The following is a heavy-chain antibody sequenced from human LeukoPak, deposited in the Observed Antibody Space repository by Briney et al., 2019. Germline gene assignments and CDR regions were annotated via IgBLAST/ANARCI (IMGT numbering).Heavy chain of an antibody. J-gene: IGHJ4*02. CDR1: VGSISSYY. CDR3: ARGSTIFGVVIWNNFDY. D-gene: IGHD3-3*01. Sequence: PSETLSLTSTVPVGSISSYYWSWIRQRPGKGLEWLGYLYYSGSTNYNPSLKSRVTISVDTSKNQFSLKLSSVTAADTAVYYCARGSTIFGVVIWNNFDYWGQGTLVTVSS. CDR2: LYYSGST. V-gene: IGHV4-59*01.